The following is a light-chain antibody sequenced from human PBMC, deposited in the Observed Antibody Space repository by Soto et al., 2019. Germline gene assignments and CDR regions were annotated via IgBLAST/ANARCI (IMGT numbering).Light chain of an antibody. CDR3: QSYDSSLKVV. J-gene: IGLJ2*01. V-gene: IGLV1-40*01. CDR2: XXX. CDR1: SSNIGAGYD. Sequence: QSVLTQPPSVSGAPGQRVTISCTGSSSNIGAGYDVHWYQQLPGTAPXXLXXXXXXXXXGVPDXFXXSKSGTSXSLAITGXXXXXXXXYYCQSYDSSLKVVFGGGTQLTVL.